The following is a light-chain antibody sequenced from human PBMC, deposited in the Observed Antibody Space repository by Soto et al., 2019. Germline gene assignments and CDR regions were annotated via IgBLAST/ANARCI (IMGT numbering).Light chain of an antibody. CDR1: QSVEKN. Sequence: EILMTPSPFTLSASPGESATLSCGASQSVEKNVEWYQQKPGQSPRLLIYDASNRATGIPARFSGSGSGTDFTLTISSLEPEDFEVYYCQHRTNSPLTFGGGTKVDIK. CDR3: QHRTNSPLT. J-gene: IGKJ4*01. V-gene: IGKV3-11*01. CDR2: DAS.